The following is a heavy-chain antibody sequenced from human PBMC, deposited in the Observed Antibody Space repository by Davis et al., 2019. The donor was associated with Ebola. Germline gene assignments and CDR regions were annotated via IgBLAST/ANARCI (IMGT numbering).Heavy chain of an antibody. CDR1: GGSISSYY. CDR2: IYYSGST. J-gene: IGHJ6*04. V-gene: IGHV4-59*01. CDR3: ARGPLNYYDSSGYYRYYYGMDV. D-gene: IGHD3-22*01. Sequence: SETLSLTCTVSGGSISSYYWSWIRQPPGKGLEWIGYIYYSGSTHYNPSLKSRVTISVDTSKNQFSLKLSSVTAADTAVYYCARGPLNYYDSSGYYRYYYGMDVWGKGTTVTVSS.